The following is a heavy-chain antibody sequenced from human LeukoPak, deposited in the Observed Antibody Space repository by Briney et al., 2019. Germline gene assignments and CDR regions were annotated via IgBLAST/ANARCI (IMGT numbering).Heavy chain of an antibody. V-gene: IGHV4-59*01. J-gene: IGHJ6*03. CDR2: IYYSGST. CDR3: ARARGWLLALGYYYMDV. Sequence: SETLSLTCTVSGGSISSYYWSWIRQPPGKGLEWIGYIYYSGSTNYNPSLKSRVTISVDTSKNQFSLKLSSVTAADTAVYYCARARGWLLALGYYYMDVWGKGTTVTVSS. D-gene: IGHD4-23*01. CDR1: GGSISSYY.